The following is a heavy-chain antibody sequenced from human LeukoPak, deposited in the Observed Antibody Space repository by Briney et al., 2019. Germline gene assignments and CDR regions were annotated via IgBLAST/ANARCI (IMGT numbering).Heavy chain of an antibody. CDR2: VQYSGGT. D-gene: IGHD7-27*01. Sequence: PSETLSLTCTVSGVSSSSHYWTWIRQPPGKGLEWIGCVQYSGGTRYNPSLNSRVTISLDTSKNQFSLRLSSVTAADTAVYFCARESSWGNFDYWGQGTLVSVSS. V-gene: IGHV4-59*11. CDR1: GVSSSSHY. CDR3: ARESSWGNFDY. J-gene: IGHJ4*02.